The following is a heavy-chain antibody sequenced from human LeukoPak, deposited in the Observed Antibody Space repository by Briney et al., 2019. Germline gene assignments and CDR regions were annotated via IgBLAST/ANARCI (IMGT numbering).Heavy chain of an antibody. Sequence: TSETLSLTCTVSGGSISSGDSYWSWIRQPPGKGLEWIGYIYYSGSTYYNPSLKSRVTISVDRSKNQFSLKLSSVTAADTAVYYCASQSEYSSSSDYWGQGTLVTVSS. V-gene: IGHV4-30-4*01. CDR1: GGSISSGDSY. CDR2: IYYSGST. J-gene: IGHJ4*02. CDR3: ASQSEYSSSSDY. D-gene: IGHD6-6*01.